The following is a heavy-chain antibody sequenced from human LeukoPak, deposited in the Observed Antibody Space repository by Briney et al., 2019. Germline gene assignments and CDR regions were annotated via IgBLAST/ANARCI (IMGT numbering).Heavy chain of an antibody. Sequence: ASVKVFCKASGGTFSSYAISWVRQAPGQGLEWMGGIIPIFGTANYAQKLQERVTITTDESTSTAYMELSSLRSEDTAVYYCGRRYYYDSSGYNWGQGTLVTVSS. V-gene: IGHV1-69*05. CDR2: IIPIFGTA. CDR3: GRRYYYDSSGYN. J-gene: IGHJ4*01. D-gene: IGHD3-22*01. CDR1: GGTFSSYA.